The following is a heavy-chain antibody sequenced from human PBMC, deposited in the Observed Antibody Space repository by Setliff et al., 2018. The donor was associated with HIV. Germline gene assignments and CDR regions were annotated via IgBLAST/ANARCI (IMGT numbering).Heavy chain of an antibody. CDR2: IYTSGST. CDR1: GGSISSGSYY. Sequence: SETLSLTCTVSGGSISSGSYYWSWIRQPAGKGLEWIGHIYTSGSTNYNPSLKSRVTISVDTSKNQFSLKLSSVTAADTAVYYCARFRGYRYGHRYYYYYMDVWGKGTTVTVSS. D-gene: IGHD5-18*01. J-gene: IGHJ6*03. V-gene: IGHV4-61*09. CDR3: ARFRGYRYGHRYYYYYMDV.